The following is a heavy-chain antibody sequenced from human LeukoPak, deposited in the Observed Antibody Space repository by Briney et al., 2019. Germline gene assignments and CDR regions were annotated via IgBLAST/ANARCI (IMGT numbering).Heavy chain of an antibody. V-gene: IGHV4-59*08. CDR2: MQYSGSA. D-gene: IGHD6-13*01. CDR3: ARRSRSFPNWFDP. Sequence: SETLSLTCTVSGGSISSYFWSWIRQPPGXGLEWIGYMQYSGSANYNPSLKSRVTISVDTSENQFSLKLSSVTAADTAVYYCARRSRSFPNWFDPWGQGTLVTVSS. J-gene: IGHJ5*02. CDR1: GGSISSYF.